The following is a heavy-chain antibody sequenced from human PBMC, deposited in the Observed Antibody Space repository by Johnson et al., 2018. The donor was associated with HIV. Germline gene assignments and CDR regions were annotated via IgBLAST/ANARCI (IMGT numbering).Heavy chain of an antibody. Sequence: EMQLVESGGGLVKPGGSLRLSCAASGFTVSSNYMSWVRQAPGKGLEWVGFIRSKAYGGTTEYAASVKGRFIISRDDSKSIAYLQMNSLRAEDTALYYCARDRVGSGGKGSFDIWGQGTMVTVS. V-gene: IGHV3-71*04. CDR3: ARDRVGSGGKGSFDI. CDR1: GFTVSSNY. J-gene: IGHJ3*02. CDR2: IRSKAYGGTT. D-gene: IGHD4-23*01.